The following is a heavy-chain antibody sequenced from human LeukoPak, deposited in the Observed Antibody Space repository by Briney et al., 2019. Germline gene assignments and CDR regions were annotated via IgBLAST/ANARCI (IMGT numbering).Heavy chain of an antibody. CDR2: ISGNGVNT. V-gene: IGHV3-23*01. CDR1: GFTLSTYA. D-gene: IGHD6-13*01. Sequence: GGSLRLSCAASGFTLSTYAMSWVRQAPGKGLAWVSTISGNGVNTYYADSVKGRFTISRDKSKNTLYLQMNSLRAEDTALYYCAKGVYSSSWDGFDIWGQGTTVTVSS. CDR3: AKGVYSSSWDGFDI. J-gene: IGHJ3*02.